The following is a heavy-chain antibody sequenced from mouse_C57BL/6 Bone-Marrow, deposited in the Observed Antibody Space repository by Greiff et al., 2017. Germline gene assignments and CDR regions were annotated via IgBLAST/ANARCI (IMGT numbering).Heavy chain of an antibody. V-gene: IGHV1-59*01. CDR1: GYTFTSYW. Sequence: QVQLQQPGAELVRPGTSVKLSCKASGYTFTSYWMHWVKQRPGQGLEWIGVIDPSDSYTNYNQKFKGKATLTVATSSSTAYMQLSSLTSEDSAVYYCARGGGNYAMDDWGQGTSVTVSS. J-gene: IGHJ4*01. CDR2: IDPSDSYT. CDR3: ARGGGNYAMDD.